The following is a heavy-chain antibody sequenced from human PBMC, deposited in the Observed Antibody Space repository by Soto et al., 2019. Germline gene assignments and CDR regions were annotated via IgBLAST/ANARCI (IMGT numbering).Heavy chain of an antibody. CDR1: GFTFDDYA. CDR3: AKGIYFDWLSYFDY. CDR2: ISWNSGSI. V-gene: IGHV3-9*01. J-gene: IGHJ4*02. D-gene: IGHD3-9*01. Sequence: GGSLRLSCAASGFTFDDYAMHWVRQAPGKGLEWVSGISWNSGSIGYADSVKGRFTISRDNAKNSLYLQMNSLRAEDTALYYCAKGIYFDWLSYFDYWGQGTLVTVSS.